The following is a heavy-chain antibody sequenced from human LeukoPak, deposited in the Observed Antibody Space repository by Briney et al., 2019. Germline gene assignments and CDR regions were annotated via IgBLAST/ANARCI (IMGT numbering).Heavy chain of an antibody. CDR2: IYYSGST. J-gene: IGHJ4*02. Sequence: SETLSLTCTVSGGSISSYYWSWIRKPPGKGLEWIGYIYYSGSTNYNPSLKSRVTISVDTSKNQFSLKLSSVTAADTAVYYCARGAAYSSSPVDYWGQGTLVTVSS. CDR1: GGSISSYY. D-gene: IGHD6-6*01. CDR3: ARGAAYSSSPVDY. V-gene: IGHV4-59*01.